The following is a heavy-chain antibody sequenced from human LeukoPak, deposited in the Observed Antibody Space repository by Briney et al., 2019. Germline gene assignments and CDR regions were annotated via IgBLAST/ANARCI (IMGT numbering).Heavy chain of an antibody. CDR2: ISSTSRYI. D-gene: IGHD4-17*01. CDR3: ARGDGVATTSDYGDYEVMAFDY. Sequence: GGSLRLSCAASGFTFSTYAMTWVRQAPGKGLEWVSYISSTSRYIYYADSVKGRFTISRDNAKNSLYLQMNSLRAEDTAVYYCARGDGVATTSDYGDYEVMAFDYWGQGTLVTVSS. CDR1: GFTFSTYA. J-gene: IGHJ4*02. V-gene: IGHV3-21*01.